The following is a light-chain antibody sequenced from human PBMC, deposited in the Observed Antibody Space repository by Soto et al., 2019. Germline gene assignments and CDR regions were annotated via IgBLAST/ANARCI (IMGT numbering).Light chain of an antibody. V-gene: IGKV3-20*01. J-gene: IGKJ1*01. CDR1: QSVSSNY. CDR3: QQDGSSPRT. Sequence: EIVLTQSPGTLSLSPGERATLSCRSSQSVSSNYLAWYQQKPGQAPRLLIYAASRRITGIPDRFSGSGSGTDFTLTSSRLEPEDFAVYHGQQDGSSPRTFGQGTKEEIK. CDR2: AAS.